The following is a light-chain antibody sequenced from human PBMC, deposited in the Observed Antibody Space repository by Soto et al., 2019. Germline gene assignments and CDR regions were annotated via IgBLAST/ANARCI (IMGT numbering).Light chain of an antibody. V-gene: IGKV1-5*01. CDR2: DAS. CDR3: QQYNTYWT. CDR1: QTINHW. J-gene: IGKJ1*01. Sequence: DIHLTQSPSTLSASVGDRVTITCRASQTINHWLARYQQKPGKAPKLLIFDASSLENGVPSRFSGSGSGTEFTLTITGLQPDDFATYYCQQYNTYWTFGQGTKVDIK.